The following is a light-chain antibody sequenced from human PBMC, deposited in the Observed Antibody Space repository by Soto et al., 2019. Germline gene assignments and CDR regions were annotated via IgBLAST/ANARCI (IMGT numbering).Light chain of an antibody. CDR1: QSVRNVY. V-gene: IGKV3-20*01. CDR3: QQSGSSPRT. J-gene: IGKJ2*01. Sequence: EIVLTQSPGTLSLSPGERATLSCRASQSVRNVYLAWYQQKHGQAPRLLIYDASNRATGIPDRFSGSRSGTDFTLTINRLEPEDFAVYYCQQSGSSPRTFGQGTKLEIK. CDR2: DAS.